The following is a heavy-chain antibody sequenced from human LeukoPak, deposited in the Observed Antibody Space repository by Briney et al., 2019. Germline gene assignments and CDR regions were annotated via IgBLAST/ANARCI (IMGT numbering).Heavy chain of an antibody. V-gene: IGHV4-34*01. Sequence: PSETLSLTCAVYGGSFSGYYWSWIRQPPGKGLEWIGEINHSGSTNYNPSLKSRVTISVYTSKNQFSLKLSSVTAADTAVYYCARGFVVVPASLGYYFDYWGQGTLVTVSS. J-gene: IGHJ4*02. CDR2: INHSGST. CDR3: ARGFVVVPASLGYYFDY. CDR1: GGSFSGYY. D-gene: IGHD2-2*01.